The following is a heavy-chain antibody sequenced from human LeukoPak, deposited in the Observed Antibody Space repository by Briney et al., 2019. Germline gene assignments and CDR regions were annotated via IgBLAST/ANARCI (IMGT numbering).Heavy chain of an antibody. CDR3: ARDGGWAAAGLDQYYFDY. CDR1: GGTFSSYV. Sequence: ASVKVSCKASGGTFSSYVISWVRQAPGQGLEWMGGIVPASGTPIYAQKFQGRVTMTRDMSTSTVYMELSSLRSEDTAVYYCARDGGWAAAGLDQYYFDYWGQGTLVTVSS. CDR2: IVPASGTP. D-gene: IGHD6-13*01. J-gene: IGHJ4*02. V-gene: IGHV1-69*05.